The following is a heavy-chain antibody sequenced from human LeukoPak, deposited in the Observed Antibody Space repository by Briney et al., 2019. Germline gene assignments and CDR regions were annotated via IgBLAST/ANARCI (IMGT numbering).Heavy chain of an antibody. V-gene: IGHV1-24*01. J-gene: IGHJ5*02. CDR2: FDPEDGET. CDR1: GYTLTELS. CDR3: ASIQSNKTGGWFDP. D-gene: IGHD4-11*01. Sequence: VASVKVSCKVSGYTLTELSMHWVRQAPGEGLEWMGGFDPEDGETIYAQKFQGRVTMTEDTSTDTAYMELSSLRSEDTAVYYCASIQSNKTGGWFDPWGQGTLVTVSS.